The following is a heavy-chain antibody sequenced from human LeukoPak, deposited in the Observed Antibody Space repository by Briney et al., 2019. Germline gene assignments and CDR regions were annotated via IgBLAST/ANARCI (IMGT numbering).Heavy chain of an antibody. CDR3: ARQPAGTAAIDI. J-gene: IGHJ3*02. D-gene: IGHD1-14*01. CDR2: THNNGDS. V-gene: IGHV4-59*08. CDR1: GASIDSYY. Sequence: PSETLSLTCTVSGASIDSYYWSWIRKPPGKGLEWIGYTHNNGDSNYNPSLKSRLTISVDTSKNEVSLVLTSVTAADTALYYCARQPAGTAAIDIWAEGTMVIASA.